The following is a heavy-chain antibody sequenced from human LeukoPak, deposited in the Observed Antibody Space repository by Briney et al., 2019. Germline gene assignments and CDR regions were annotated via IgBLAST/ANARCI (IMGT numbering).Heavy chain of an antibody. Sequence: GGSLRLSCAASGFIFSDYYMSWIRQAPGKGLEWVSYISSSGITIYYADSVKGRFTISRDNAKNSLYLQMNSLRAEDTALYYCARVKGGWYIYFDYWGQGTLVTVSS. V-gene: IGHV3-11*01. CDR1: GFIFSDYY. CDR2: ISSSGITI. D-gene: IGHD6-19*01. CDR3: ARVKGGWYIYFDY. J-gene: IGHJ4*02.